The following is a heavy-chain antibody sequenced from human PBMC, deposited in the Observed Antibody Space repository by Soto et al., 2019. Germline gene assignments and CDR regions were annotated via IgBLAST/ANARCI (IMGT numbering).Heavy chain of an antibody. Sequence: VGSLRLSCAASGGTVRSNDMSWVRQAPGKGLEWVSVIYSGGSTYYADSVKGRFTISRDNSKNTLYLQMNSLRAEDTAVYYCASGYSYGPIDYWGQGTLVTVSS. CDR3: ASGYSYGPIDY. D-gene: IGHD5-18*01. CDR1: GGTVRSND. J-gene: IGHJ4*02. V-gene: IGHV3-53*01. CDR2: IYSGGST.